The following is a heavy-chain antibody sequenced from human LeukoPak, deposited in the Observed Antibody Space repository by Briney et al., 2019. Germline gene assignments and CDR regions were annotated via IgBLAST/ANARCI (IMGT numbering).Heavy chain of an antibody. CDR3: ARGPGGLRLGHPNDY. D-gene: IGHD3-16*01. J-gene: IGHJ4*02. CDR2: INHSGST. Sequence: SETLSLTCAVYGGSFSAYYWSWIRQPPGKGLEWIGEINHSGSTHYNPSPKSRVTISVDPSKNQFSLKLSAVTAADTAVYYCARGPGGLRLGHPNDYWGQGTLVTVSS. CDR1: GGSFSAYY. V-gene: IGHV4-34*01.